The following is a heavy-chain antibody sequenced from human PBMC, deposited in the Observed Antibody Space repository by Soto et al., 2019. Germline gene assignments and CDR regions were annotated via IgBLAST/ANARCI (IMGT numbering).Heavy chain of an antibody. CDR3: ARDHRLPPYYYYYYGMDV. CDR2: ISSSSSTI. CDR1: GFTFSSYS. J-gene: IGHJ6*02. V-gene: IGHV3-48*02. Sequence: EVQLVESGGGLVQPGGSLRLSCAASGFTFSSYSMNWVRQAPGKGLEWVSYISSSSSTIYYADSVKGRFTISRDNAKNSLYLQMNSLRDEDTAVYYCARDHRLPPYYYYYYGMDVWGQGTTVTVSS. D-gene: IGHD4-17*01.